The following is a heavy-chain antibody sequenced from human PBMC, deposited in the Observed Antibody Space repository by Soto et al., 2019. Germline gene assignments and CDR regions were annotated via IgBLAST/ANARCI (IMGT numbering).Heavy chain of an antibody. J-gene: IGHJ4*02. CDR1: GGSMSKFY. CDR3: ARDMYRMVRGVIAQYLDY. CDR2: VYATGTS. D-gene: IGHD3-10*01. V-gene: IGHV4-4*07. Sequence: PSETLSLTCSVSGGSMSKFYWSWIRKTAGKGLEWMGRVYATGTSDYNPSLRSRIAMSVDISKKTFSLRLRSVTAADTGVYYCARDMYRMVRGVIAQYLDYWGQGTRVTVSS.